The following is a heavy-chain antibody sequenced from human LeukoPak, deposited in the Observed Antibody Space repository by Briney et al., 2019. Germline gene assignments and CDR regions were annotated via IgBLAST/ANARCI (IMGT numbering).Heavy chain of an antibody. Sequence: KTSETLSLTCAVYGGSFSGYYWRWIRPPPRKRPEWIGEINHSGSTNYNPSLKSRVTISVDTTKNQFSLKLSSVTAADTAVYYCARGKLSGFDYWGQGTLVTVSS. D-gene: IGHD1-7*01. V-gene: IGHV4-34*01. CDR2: INHSGST. CDR3: ARGKLSGFDY. J-gene: IGHJ4*02. CDR1: GGSFSGYY.